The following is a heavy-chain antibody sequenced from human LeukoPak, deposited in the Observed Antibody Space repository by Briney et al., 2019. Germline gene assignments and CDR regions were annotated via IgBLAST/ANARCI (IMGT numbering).Heavy chain of an antibody. J-gene: IGHJ4*02. Sequence: GESLKISCKGSGYSFTSYWIGWVRQMPGKGLEWMGIIYPGDPDTRYSPSFQGQVTISADKSISTAYLQWSSLKASDTAMYYCARLYYYDSSGYYYFDYWGQGTLVTVSS. V-gene: IGHV5-51*01. CDR3: ARLYYYDSSGYYYFDY. CDR2: IYPGDPDT. CDR1: GYSFTSYW. D-gene: IGHD3-22*01.